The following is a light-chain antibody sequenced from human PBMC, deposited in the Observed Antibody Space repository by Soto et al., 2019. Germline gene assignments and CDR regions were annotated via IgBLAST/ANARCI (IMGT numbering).Light chain of an antibody. CDR3: QRRSNWSTT. J-gene: IGKJ1*01. V-gene: IGKV3-11*01. CDR1: QSVSSN. CDR2: DAS. Sequence: EIVLTQSPATLSLSPGERATLSCKASQSVSSNLAWYQQKPGQAPRLLIYDASNRATGIPARFSGSGSGTDFTLTISSLEPEDFAVYYCQRRSNWSTTFGQETKVDIK.